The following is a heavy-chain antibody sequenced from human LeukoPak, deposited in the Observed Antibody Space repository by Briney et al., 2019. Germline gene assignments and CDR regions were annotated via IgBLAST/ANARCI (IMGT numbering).Heavy chain of an antibody. Sequence: SETLSLTCTVSGGSISSSSYYWSWIRQPAGKGLEWIGRIYTSGSTNYNPSLKSRVTISVDTSKNQFSLKLSSVTAADTAMYYCARETLVVVINGFDIWGQGTMVTVSS. V-gene: IGHV4-61*02. CDR2: IYTSGST. D-gene: IGHD3-22*01. J-gene: IGHJ3*02. CDR3: ARETLVVVINGFDI. CDR1: GGSISSSSYY.